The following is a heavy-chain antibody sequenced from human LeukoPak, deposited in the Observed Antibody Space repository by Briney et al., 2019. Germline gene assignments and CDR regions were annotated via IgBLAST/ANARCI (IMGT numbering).Heavy chain of an antibody. D-gene: IGHD3-22*01. Sequence: ASVKVSCKASGGTFISYAISWVRQAPGQGLEWMGGIIPIFGTANYAQKFQGRVTITADESTSTAYMELSSLRSEDTAVYYCARGLNYYDSSGYFDYWGQGTLVTVSS. CDR3: ARGLNYYDSSGYFDY. J-gene: IGHJ4*02. V-gene: IGHV1-69*13. CDR2: IIPIFGTA. CDR1: GGTFISYA.